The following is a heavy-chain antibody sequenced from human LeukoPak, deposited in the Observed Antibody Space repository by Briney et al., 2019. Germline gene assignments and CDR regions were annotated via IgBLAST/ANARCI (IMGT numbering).Heavy chain of an antibody. D-gene: IGHD1-14*01. CDR2: IYSGGST. Sequence: PGGSLRLSCAASGFTFSSYGMHWVRQAPGKGLEWVSVIYSGGSTYYADSVKGRFTISRDNSKNTLYLQMNSLRAEDTAVYYCARHGTISSESYFDYWGQGALVTVSS. V-gene: IGHV3-66*04. J-gene: IGHJ4*02. CDR1: GFTFSSYG. CDR3: ARHGTISSESYFDY.